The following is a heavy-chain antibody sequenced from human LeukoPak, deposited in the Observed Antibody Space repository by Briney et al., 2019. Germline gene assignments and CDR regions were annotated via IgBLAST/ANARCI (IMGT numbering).Heavy chain of an antibody. CDR2: IYYSGVT. CDR1: RVSITSSSYY. Sequence: SPETPSLTPTVSRVSITSSSYYSGWIRQPPGKGLEWIGSIYYSGVTYNNPSLESRLTISVGSSTNQSSLKMTSVTRAGPAVTFGATRGSYRTPGKYWGPGALVTVSS. V-gene: IGHV4-39*05. D-gene: IGHD1-26*01. CDR3: ATRGSYRTPGKY. J-gene: IGHJ4*02.